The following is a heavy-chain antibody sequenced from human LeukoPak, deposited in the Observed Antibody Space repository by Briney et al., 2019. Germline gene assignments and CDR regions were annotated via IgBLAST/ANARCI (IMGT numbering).Heavy chain of an antibody. J-gene: IGHJ6*02. V-gene: IGHV3-7*03. Sequence: GGSLRLSCAASGFTFTDYAMTRVRQAPGKGLAWVANIKQDGSDKHYVDSVEGRFTISRDNAKSSLYLQMNGLRTEDTAVYYCARGGGLDVWGQGATVTVSS. D-gene: IGHD3-16*01. CDR2: IKQDGSDK. CDR1: GFTFTDYA. CDR3: ARGGGLDV.